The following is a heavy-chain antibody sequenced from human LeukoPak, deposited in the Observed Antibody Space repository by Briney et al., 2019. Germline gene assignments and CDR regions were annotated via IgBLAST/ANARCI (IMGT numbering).Heavy chain of an antibody. Sequence: GGSLRLFCAASGFTFSSYRMTWVRQAPGKGLEWVSSIRSSSSYIYYADSVKGRFTISRDNAKNSLYLQMNSLRAEDTAVYYCARDQGYCSSTSCLYYYGMDVWGQGTTVTVSS. CDR2: IRSSSSYI. J-gene: IGHJ6*02. CDR1: GFTFSSYR. CDR3: ARDQGYCSSTSCLYYYGMDV. V-gene: IGHV3-21*01. D-gene: IGHD2-2*01.